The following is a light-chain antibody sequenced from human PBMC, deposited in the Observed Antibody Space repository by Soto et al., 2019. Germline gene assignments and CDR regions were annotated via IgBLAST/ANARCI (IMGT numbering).Light chain of an antibody. Sequence: QSALTQPASVSGSPGQSITISCTGTSSDVGGYNYVSWYQHHPGKAPKLPIYEVNDRPSGVSIRFSGSKSGDTASLTISGLQPEDEADYYCSSYTSSSTVIFGGGTKLTVL. CDR1: SSDVGGYNY. V-gene: IGLV2-14*01. J-gene: IGLJ2*01. CDR2: EVN. CDR3: SSYTSSSTVI.